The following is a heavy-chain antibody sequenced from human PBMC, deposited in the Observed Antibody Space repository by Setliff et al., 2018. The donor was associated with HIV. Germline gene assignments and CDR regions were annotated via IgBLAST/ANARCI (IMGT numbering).Heavy chain of an antibody. CDR1: GFTVSSNY. CDR2: IYSGGST. CDR3: AREGGYCSGGNCYSHYLDY. D-gene: IGHD2-15*01. J-gene: IGHJ4*02. Sequence: PGGSLRLSCAASGFTVSSNYMTWVRQAPGKGLEWVSVIYSGGSTYYADSVKGRFTISRDNSKNTLYLQMNSLRAEDTALYYCAREGGYCSGGNCYSHYLDYWGQGTLVTVSS. V-gene: IGHV3-53*01.